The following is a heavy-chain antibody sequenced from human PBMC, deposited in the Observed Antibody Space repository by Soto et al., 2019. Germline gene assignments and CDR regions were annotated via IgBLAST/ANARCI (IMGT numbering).Heavy chain of an antibody. D-gene: IGHD3-10*01. CDR2: ILYDGSDK. Sequence: GGSLRLSCAASGFTFSSYGMHWVREAPGKGLEWVTGILYDGSDKYYADSVKGRFTISRENSKNTLYLQMNSLRTEDSAVYYCAKAGGGFGDFVHHWGQGTPVTVSS. J-gene: IGHJ4*02. V-gene: IGHV3-30*19. CDR1: GFTFSSYG. CDR3: AKAGGGFGDFVHH.